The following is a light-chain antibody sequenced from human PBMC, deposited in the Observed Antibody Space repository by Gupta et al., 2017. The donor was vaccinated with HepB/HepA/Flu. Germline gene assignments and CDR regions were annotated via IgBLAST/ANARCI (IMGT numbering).Light chain of an antibody. J-gene: IGLJ3*02. CDR1: SSNIGSNT. CDR2: SNN. CDR3: AAWDDSLNGWV. V-gene: IGLV1-44*01. Sequence: SVLTQPPSASGTPGQRGIISCSGSSSNIGSNTVNLYQQLPGTAPKLLIYSNNQRPSGVPDRFSGSKSGTSASLAISGLQSEDEADYYCAAWDDSLNGWVFGGGTKLTVL.